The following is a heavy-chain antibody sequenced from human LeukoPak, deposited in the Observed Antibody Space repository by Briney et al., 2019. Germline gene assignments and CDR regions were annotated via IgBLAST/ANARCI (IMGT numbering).Heavy chain of an antibody. V-gene: IGHV1-2*02. J-gene: IGHJ4*02. CDR3: ARDLMTTPTWDFDY. D-gene: IGHD3-16*01. CDR2: INPNSGTT. Sequence: GASVKVSCKGSGYTFTGYYMHWARQAPGQGLEWMGWINPNSGTTNYAQKFQGRVTVTRDTSISTAYMELSRLESDDTAVYYCARDLMTTPTWDFDYWGQGTLVTVAS. CDR1: GYTFTGYY.